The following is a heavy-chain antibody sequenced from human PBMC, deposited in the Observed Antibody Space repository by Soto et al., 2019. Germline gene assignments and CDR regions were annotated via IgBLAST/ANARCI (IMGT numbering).Heavy chain of an antibody. CDR1: GFTFSSYE. CDR2: ISSSGSTI. CDR3: ARDSGWYTPADGMAV. Sequence: EVQLVESGGGLVQPGGSLRLSCAASGFTFSSYEMNWVRQAPGKGLEWVSYISSSGSTIYYADAVKGRFTISRDNAKNSLYLQTNSLRAEDTAVYYCARDSGWYTPADGMAVWGQGTTVTVSS. V-gene: IGHV3-48*03. J-gene: IGHJ6*02. D-gene: IGHD2-15*01.